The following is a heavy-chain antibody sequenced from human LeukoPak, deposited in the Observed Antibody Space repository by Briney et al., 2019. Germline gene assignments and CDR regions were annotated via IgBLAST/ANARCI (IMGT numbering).Heavy chain of an antibody. CDR2: IRGSGDTT. V-gene: IGHV3-23*01. CDR1: GFTFSSYA. J-gene: IGHJ4*02. CDR3: ARGWRSDY. D-gene: IGHD3-3*01. Sequence: GGSLRLSCAASGFTFSSYAMNWVRQAPGKGLEWVSGIRGSGDTTYYADSVKGRRFTISRDNSKNTLYLQMNSLKAEDTAVYYCARGWRSDYWGQGTLVTVSS.